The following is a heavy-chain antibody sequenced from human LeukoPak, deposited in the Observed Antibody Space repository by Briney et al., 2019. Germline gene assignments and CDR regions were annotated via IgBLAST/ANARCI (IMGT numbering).Heavy chain of an antibody. V-gene: IGHV4-39*07. CDR2: IYYSGST. J-gene: IGHJ4*02. CDR3: ARASDTAMVIDY. Sequence: PSETLSLTCTVSGGSISSSSNYWGWIRQPPGKGLEWIGSIYYSGSTYYNPSLKSRVTISVDTSKNQFSLKLSSVTAADTVVYYCARASDTAMVIDYWGQGTLVTVSS. D-gene: IGHD5-18*01. CDR1: GGSISSSSNY.